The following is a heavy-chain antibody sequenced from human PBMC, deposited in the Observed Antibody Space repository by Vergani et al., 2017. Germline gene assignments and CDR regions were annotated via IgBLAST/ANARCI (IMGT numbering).Heavy chain of an antibody. CDR2: IYHSGST. CDR1: GYSISSGYY. V-gene: IGHV4-38-2*02. CDR3: ARDLYSYDSSGYRAY. D-gene: IGHD3-22*01. J-gene: IGHJ4*02. Sequence: HVQLQESGPGLVKPSETLSLTCTVSGYSISSGYYWGWIRQPPGKGLEWIGSIYHSGSTYYNPSLKSRVTISVDTSKNQFSLKLSSVTAADTAVYYCARDLYSYDSSGYRAYWGQGTLVTVSS.